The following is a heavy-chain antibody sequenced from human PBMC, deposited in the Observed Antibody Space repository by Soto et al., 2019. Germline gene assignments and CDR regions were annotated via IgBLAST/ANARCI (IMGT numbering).Heavy chain of an antibody. D-gene: IGHD2-15*01. CDR3: ARWYCSGGSCYSPYYYYGMDV. Sequence: PGGSLRLSCAASGFTFSSYAMSWVRQAPGKGLEWVSAISGSGGSTYYADSVKGRFTISRDNSKNTLYLQMNSLRAEDTAVYYCARWYCSGGSCYSPYYYYGMDVWGQGTTVTVSS. CDR2: ISGSGGST. V-gene: IGHV3-23*01. J-gene: IGHJ6*02. CDR1: GFTFSSYA.